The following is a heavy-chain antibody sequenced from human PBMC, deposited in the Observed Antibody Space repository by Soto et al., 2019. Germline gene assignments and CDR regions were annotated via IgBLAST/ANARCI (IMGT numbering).Heavy chain of an antibody. CDR2: IIPIFGTA. CDR1: GDTFSSYA. V-gene: IGHV1-69*13. D-gene: IGHD3-22*01. Sequence: ASVKVSCKASGDTFSSYAISWVRQAPGQGLEWMGGIIPIFGTANYAQKFQGRVTITADESTSTAYMELSSLRSEDTAVYYCARAGDSSGYYYGSLDYWGQGTLVTVSS. CDR3: ARAGDSSGYYYGSLDY. J-gene: IGHJ4*02.